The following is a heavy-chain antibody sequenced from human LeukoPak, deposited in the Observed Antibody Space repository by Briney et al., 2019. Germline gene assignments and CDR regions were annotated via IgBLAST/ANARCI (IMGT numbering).Heavy chain of an antibody. CDR2: IYYSGST. J-gene: IGHJ4*02. D-gene: IGHD6-13*01. V-gene: IGHV4-59*06. CDR1: GGSISNYY. Sequence: SETLSLTCTVSGGSISNYYWNWIRQHPGKGLEWIGYIYYSGSTYYNPSLKSRVTISVDTSKNQFSLKLSSVTAADTAVYYCARERGSSSYFYFDYWGQGTLVTVSS. CDR3: ARERGSSSYFYFDY.